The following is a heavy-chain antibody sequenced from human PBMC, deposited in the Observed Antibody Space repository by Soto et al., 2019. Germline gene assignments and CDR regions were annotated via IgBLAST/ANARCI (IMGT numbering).Heavy chain of an antibody. Sequence: EVQLVESGGGLVQPGGSLRLSCAASGFTFSSYWMSWVRQAPGKGLEWVANIKQDGSEKYYVDSVKGRFTISRDNAKNSLYLQMNSLRAEDTAVYYCARDHPPYDSSGYLGDPWGQGTLVTVSS. CDR1: GFTFSSYW. CDR3: ARDHPPYDSSGYLGDP. V-gene: IGHV3-7*01. J-gene: IGHJ5*02. D-gene: IGHD3-22*01. CDR2: IKQDGSEK.